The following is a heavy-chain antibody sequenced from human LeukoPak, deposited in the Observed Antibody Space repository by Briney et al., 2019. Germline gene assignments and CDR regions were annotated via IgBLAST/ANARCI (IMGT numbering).Heavy chain of an antibody. CDR3: ASSSLGELSSLDY. CDR2: INHSGST. D-gene: IGHD3-16*02. CDR1: GGSFSGYY. Sequence: PSETLSLTCAVYGGSFSGYYWSWIRQPPGKGLEWIGEINHSGSTNYNPSPKSRVTISVDTSKNQFSLKLSSVTAADTAVYYCASSSLGELSSLDYWGQGTLVTVSS. J-gene: IGHJ4*02. V-gene: IGHV4-34*01.